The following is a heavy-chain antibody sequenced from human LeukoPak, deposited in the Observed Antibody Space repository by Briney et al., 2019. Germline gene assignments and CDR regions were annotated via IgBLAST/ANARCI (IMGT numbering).Heavy chain of an antibody. J-gene: IGHJ4*02. Sequence: SETLSLTCTVSGGSISSGYWSWIRQPPGKGLEWIGYIYYSGSTNYNPSLKSRVTISVDTSKNQFPLKLTSVTAADTAVYYCARGLYDYVWGSYRNWGQGTLVTVSS. CDR1: GGSISSGY. V-gene: IGHV4-59*12. CDR2: IYYSGST. D-gene: IGHD3-16*02. CDR3: ARGLYDYVWGSYRN.